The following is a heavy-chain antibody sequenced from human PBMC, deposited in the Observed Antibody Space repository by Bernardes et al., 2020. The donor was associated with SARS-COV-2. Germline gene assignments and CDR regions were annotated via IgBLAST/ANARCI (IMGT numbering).Heavy chain of an antibody. J-gene: IGHJ6*02. CDR1: GFTFSNYW. D-gene: IGHD6-13*01. CDR2: INSDGSSI. CDR3: ARQPRIAVGGLYYDYGKDV. V-gene: IGHV3-74*01. Sequence: GGSLRLSCAASGFTFSNYWMHWVRQAPGKGLVWVSRINSDGSSISYADSVKGRFTISRDNAKNTLYLQMNSLRAEDTAVYYCARQPRIAVGGLYYDYGKDVWGQGTTVTVSS.